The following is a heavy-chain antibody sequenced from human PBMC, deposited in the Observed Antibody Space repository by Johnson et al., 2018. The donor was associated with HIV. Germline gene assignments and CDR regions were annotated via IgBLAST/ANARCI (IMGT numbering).Heavy chain of an antibody. Sequence: QVLLVESGGGLVQSGGSLRLSCAASGFTFSSYGMHWVRQAPGKGLEWVAVTSNDGSNKYYADSVKGRFTIYRDNFKNTLYLQMNGLRPEDTAVYYCARTSTPYDTHVGPFDIWGQGTMVTVSS. D-gene: IGHD3-22*01. V-gene: IGHV3-30*03. CDR1: GFTFSSYG. J-gene: IGHJ3*02. CDR2: TSNDGSNK. CDR3: ARTSTPYDTHVGPFDI.